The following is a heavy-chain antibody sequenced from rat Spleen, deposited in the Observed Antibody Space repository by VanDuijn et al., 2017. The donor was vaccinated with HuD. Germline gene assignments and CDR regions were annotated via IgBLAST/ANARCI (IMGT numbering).Heavy chain of an antibody. CDR2: ISYDGIST. CDR3: TRHDYPGVITNWFAY. V-gene: IGHV5-29*01. CDR1: GFSLTSDG. D-gene: IGHD1-4*01. J-gene: IGHJ3*01. Sequence: VQLKESGPGLVQPSQTLSLTCTVSGFSLTSDGVSWVRQPPGKGLEWVATISYDGISTFYRDSVRGRFTISSDDAKTTLYLQMDSLRSEDTATYYCTRHDYPGVITNWFAYWGQGTLVTVSS.